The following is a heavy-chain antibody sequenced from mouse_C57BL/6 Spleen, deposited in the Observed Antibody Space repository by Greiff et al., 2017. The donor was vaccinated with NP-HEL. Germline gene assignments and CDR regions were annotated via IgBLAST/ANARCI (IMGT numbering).Heavy chain of an antibody. V-gene: IGHV8-12*01. J-gene: IGHJ1*03. CDR1: GFSLSTSGMG. CDR2: IYWDDDK. CDR3: ARYLLEYFDV. Sequence: QVTLKESGPGILQSSQTLSLTCSFSGFSLSTSGMGVSWIRQPSGKGLEWLAHIYWDDDKRYNPSLKSRLTISKDTSRNQVFLKITSVDTADTATYYCARYLLEYFDVWGTGTTVTVSS.